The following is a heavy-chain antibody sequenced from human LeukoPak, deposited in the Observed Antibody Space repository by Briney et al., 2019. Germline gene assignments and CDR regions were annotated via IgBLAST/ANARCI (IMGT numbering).Heavy chain of an antibody. J-gene: IGHJ4*02. CDR2: INAGNGNT. CDR1: GYTFTVYA. D-gene: IGHD3-22*01. Sequence: ASVKVSCKASGYTFTVYAMHWVRQAPGQRLEWMGWINAGNGNTKYSQKFQGRVTITRDTSASTAYMELSSLRSEDTAVYYCARSLYYYDSSGHWGNWGQGTLVTVSS. CDR3: ARSLYYYDSSGHWGN. V-gene: IGHV1-3*01.